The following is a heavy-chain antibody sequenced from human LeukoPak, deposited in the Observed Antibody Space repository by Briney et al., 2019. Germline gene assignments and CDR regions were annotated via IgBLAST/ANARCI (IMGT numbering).Heavy chain of an antibody. Sequence: ASVKVSCKASGYTFTSYDINWVRQATGQGLEWMGWMNPNSGNTGYAQKFQGRVTITRNTSISTAYMELSSLRSEDTAVYYCARVDYGGNSKGKWFDPWGQGTLVTVSS. CDR1: GYTFTSYD. CDR2: MNPNSGNT. D-gene: IGHD4-23*01. CDR3: ARVDYGGNSKGKWFDP. J-gene: IGHJ5*02. V-gene: IGHV1-8*03.